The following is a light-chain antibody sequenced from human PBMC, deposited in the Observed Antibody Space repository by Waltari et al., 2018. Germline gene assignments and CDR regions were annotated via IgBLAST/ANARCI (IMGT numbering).Light chain of an antibody. J-gene: IGLJ3*02. Sequence: QSALTQPASVSGSPGQSITISCTGTSSDIGGYDYVSWDQQHPGKAPKVMLYNVTIRPAGVSDRCSGSKSGNTASRTISGLQAEDEADYYCSSYRSINTLVFGGGTKLTVL. CDR2: NVT. CDR1: SSDIGGYDY. V-gene: IGLV2-14*03. CDR3: SSYRSINTLV.